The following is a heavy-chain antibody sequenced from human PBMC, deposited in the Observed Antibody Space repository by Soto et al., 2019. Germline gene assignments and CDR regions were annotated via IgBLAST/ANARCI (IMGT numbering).Heavy chain of an antibody. Sequence: GGSLRLSWAASGFTFSSYGMHWVRQAPGKGLEWVAVISYDGSNKYYADSVKGRFTISRDNSKNTLYLQMNSLRAEDTAVYYCAKDRMYSSGSFDYWGQGTLVTVSS. CDR3: AKDRMYSSGSFDY. CDR2: ISYDGSNK. D-gene: IGHD6-19*01. V-gene: IGHV3-30*18. J-gene: IGHJ4*02. CDR1: GFTFSSYG.